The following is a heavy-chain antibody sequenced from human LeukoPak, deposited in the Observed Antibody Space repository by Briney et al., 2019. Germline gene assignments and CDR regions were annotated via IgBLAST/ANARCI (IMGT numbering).Heavy chain of an antibody. Sequence: GGSLRPSCAASGFTFSRYWMHWVRQAPGKGLVWVSRINTDGSTTNYADSVKGRFTISRDNAKNTLYLQMNSLRAEDTAVYYCAELGITMIGGVWGKGTTVTISS. CDR2: INTDGSTT. CDR1: GFTFSRYW. J-gene: IGHJ6*04. V-gene: IGHV3-74*01. CDR3: AELGITMIGGV. D-gene: IGHD3-10*02.